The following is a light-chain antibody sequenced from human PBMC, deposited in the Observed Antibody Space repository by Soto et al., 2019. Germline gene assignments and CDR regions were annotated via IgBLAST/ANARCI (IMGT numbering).Light chain of an antibody. J-gene: IGLJ2*01. CDR2: EVR. V-gene: IGLV2-8*01. CDR1: SSDVGGYNY. Sequence: QSALTQPASVSGSPGQSITISCTGTSSDVGGYNYVSLYQQHPGKAPKLMIYEVRERPSGVPDRFSGSKSGNTASLTVSGLHAEDEADYYCSSYAGNNNLLFGGGTKLTVL. CDR3: SSYAGNNNLL.